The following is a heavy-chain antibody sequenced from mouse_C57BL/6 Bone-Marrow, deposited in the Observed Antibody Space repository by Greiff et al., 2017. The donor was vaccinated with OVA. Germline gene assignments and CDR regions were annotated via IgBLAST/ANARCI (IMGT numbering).Heavy chain of an antibody. CDR2: IYPRSGNT. D-gene: IGHD2-3*01. J-gene: IGHJ2*01. V-gene: IGHV1-81*01. Sequence: VQLQESGAELARPGASVKLSCKASGYTFTSYGISWVKQRTGQGLEWIGEIYPRSGNTYYNEKFKGKATLTADKSSSTAYMELRSLTSEDSAVYFCARFLDGYYSFDYWGQGTTLTVSS. CDR3: ARFLDGYYSFDY. CDR1: GYTFTSYG.